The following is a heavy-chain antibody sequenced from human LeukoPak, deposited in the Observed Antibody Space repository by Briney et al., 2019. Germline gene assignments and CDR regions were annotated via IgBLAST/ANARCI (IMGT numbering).Heavy chain of an antibody. J-gene: IGHJ4*02. CDR1: GDSVTRNTAG. CDR2: TYYRSKWYS. V-gene: IGHV6-1*01. D-gene: IGHD1-7*01. Sequence: SQTLSLTCAISGDSVTRNTAGWNWIRQSPSRGLEWLGRTYYRSKWYSDFAPSVRNRITINPDTSKNQFSLKLRSVTAADTAVYYCARLYGNYQNYFDYWGQGTLVTVSS. CDR3: ARLYGNYQNYFDY.